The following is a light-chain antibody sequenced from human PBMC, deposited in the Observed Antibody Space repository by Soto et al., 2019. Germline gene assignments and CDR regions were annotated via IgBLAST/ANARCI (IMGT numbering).Light chain of an antibody. V-gene: IGLV2-8*01. J-gene: IGLJ3*02. Sequence: QSALTQPASVSGSPGQSITISCTGTSSDVGGYNYVSWYQQHPGKAPKLVIYEVNKRPSGVPDRFSGSKSGTTASLIVSGLQAEDEADYYCTSYAGSNDLGVFGGGTKLTVL. CDR3: TSYAGSNDLGV. CDR1: SSDVGGYNY. CDR2: EVN.